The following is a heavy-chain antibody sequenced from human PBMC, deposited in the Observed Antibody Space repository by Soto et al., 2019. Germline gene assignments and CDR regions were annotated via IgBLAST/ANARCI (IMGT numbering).Heavy chain of an antibody. D-gene: IGHD2-15*01. CDR1: GYTFSNYA. J-gene: IGHJ6*02. Sequence: QVQLLQSGAEVQKPGASVKVSCKASGYTFSNYALHWVRQAPGQRREWRGWINAANGNTKYSRKFQGRVTITRDTSATTAYMELSSLRSEDTAVYYCGRSVVGATGEILYNAMDVWGQGTTVTVSS. CDR3: GRSVVGATGEILYNAMDV. V-gene: IGHV1-3*01. CDR2: INAANGNT.